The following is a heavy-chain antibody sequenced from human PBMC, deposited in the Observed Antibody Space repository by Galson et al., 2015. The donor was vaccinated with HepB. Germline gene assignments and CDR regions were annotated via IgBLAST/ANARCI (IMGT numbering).Heavy chain of an antibody. Sequence: YLRLSCAASGFTFGSYGLHWVRQPPGKGLEWVAVIWFDGSNEYYADSVKVRFTISRDNSKNTLYLQMNILRAEDTAMYYCTRDRSVRHFDYWSQGTLVTVSS. V-gene: IGHV3-33*01. J-gene: IGHJ4*02. CDR2: IWFDGSNE. CDR3: TRDRSVRHFDY. CDR1: GFTFGSYG. D-gene: IGHD3-10*01.